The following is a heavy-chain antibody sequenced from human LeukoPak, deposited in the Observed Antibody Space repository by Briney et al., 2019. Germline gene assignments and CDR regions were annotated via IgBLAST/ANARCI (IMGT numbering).Heavy chain of an antibody. J-gene: IGHJ4*02. V-gene: IGHV4-34*01. CDR3: ARSYYDYVWGSYRAYFDY. CDR2: INHSGST. CDR1: GGSFSGYY. Sequence: SETLSLTCAVYGGSFSGYYWSWIRQPPGKGLEWIGEINHSGSTNYNPSLKSRVTISVDTSKNQFSLKLSSVTAADTAVYYCARSYYDYVWGSYRAYFDYWGQGTLVTVSS. D-gene: IGHD3-16*02.